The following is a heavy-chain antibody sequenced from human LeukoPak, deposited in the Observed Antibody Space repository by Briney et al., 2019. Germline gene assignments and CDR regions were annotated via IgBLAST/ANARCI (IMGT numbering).Heavy chain of an antibody. V-gene: IGHV4-4*07. CDR2: IYASGST. CDR1: GGSISFYY. J-gene: IGHJ5*02. D-gene: IGHD3-10*01. Sequence: SETLSLTCTVSGGSISFYYWSWIRQPAGKGLECIGRIYASGSTNYNPSLKSRVTISVDTSKNQFSLKLSSVTAADTAVYYCASGPLLWFGESKGFDPWGQGTLVTVSS. CDR3: ASGPLLWFGESKGFDP.